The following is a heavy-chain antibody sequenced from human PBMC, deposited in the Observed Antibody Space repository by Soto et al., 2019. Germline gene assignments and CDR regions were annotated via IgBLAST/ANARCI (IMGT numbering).Heavy chain of an antibody. J-gene: IGHJ4*02. D-gene: IGHD5-12*01. CDR3: ARGISGGYDSTYDW. CDR2: INSDGTLT. Sequence: VGSLRLSCAASGFSFNNYWMHWVRQAPGEGLVWVSRINSDGTLTNYADSVKGRFTISRDNAKNTLRLQMNSLRAEDTAVYYCARGISGGYDSTYDWWGQGTLVTVSS. CDR1: GFSFNNYW. V-gene: IGHV3-74*01.